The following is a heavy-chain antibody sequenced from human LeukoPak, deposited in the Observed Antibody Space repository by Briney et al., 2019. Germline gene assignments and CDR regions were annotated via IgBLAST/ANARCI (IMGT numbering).Heavy chain of an antibody. CDR3: ARLKRGRFLEWLSPSWFDP. CDR2: IYYSGST. V-gene: IGHV4-39*01. J-gene: IGHJ5*02. D-gene: IGHD3-3*01. Sequence: SETLSLTRTVSGGSISSSRYYWGWIRQPPRKGLEWIGSIYYSGSTYYNPSLKSRVTISVDTSRNQFSLKLSSVTAADTAVYYCARLKRGRFLEWLSPSWFDPWGQGTLVTVSS. CDR1: GGSISSSRYY.